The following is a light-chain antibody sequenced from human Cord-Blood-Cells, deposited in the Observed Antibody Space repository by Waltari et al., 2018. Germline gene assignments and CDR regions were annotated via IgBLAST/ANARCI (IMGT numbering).Light chain of an antibody. Sequence: EIVLTQSPGTLSLSPGERATLSCRASQSVSSSYLTWYQQKPVQAPMPLLYGASSRATVIPDRFSGSGSGTDFSLTISRLEPEDFAVYYCQQYGSSPPWTFGQGTKVEIK. CDR2: GAS. V-gene: IGKV3-20*01. J-gene: IGKJ1*01. CDR1: QSVSSSY. CDR3: QQYGSSPPWT.